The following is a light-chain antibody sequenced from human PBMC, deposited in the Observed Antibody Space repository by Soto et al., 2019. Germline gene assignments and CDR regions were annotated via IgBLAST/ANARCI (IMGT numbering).Light chain of an antibody. V-gene: IGLV2-23*03. CDR1: SSDVGSYNL. CDR2: EGS. J-gene: IGLJ3*02. Sequence: QSALTQPASVSGSPGQSITISCTGTSSDVGSYNLVSWYQQHLGKAPKLMIYEGSKRPSGVSNRFSGSKSGNTASLTISGLQAGDEADYYCCSYAGSSAFVVFGGGTKLTVL. CDR3: CSYAGSSAFVV.